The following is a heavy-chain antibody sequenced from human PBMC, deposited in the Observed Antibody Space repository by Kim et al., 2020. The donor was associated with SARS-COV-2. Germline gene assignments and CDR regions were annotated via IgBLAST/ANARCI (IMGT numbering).Heavy chain of an antibody. V-gene: IGHV3-30*04. CDR1: GFTFSSYA. J-gene: IGHJ6*02. CDR2: ISYDGSNK. CDR3: ARDTGNYYDSSGYYSYGMDV. Sequence: GGSLRLSCAASGFTFSSYAMHWVRQAPGKGLEWVAVISYDGSNKYYADSVKGRFTISRDNSKNTLYLQMNSLRAEDTAVYYCARDTGNYYDSSGYYSYGMDVWGQGTTVTVSS. D-gene: IGHD3-22*01.